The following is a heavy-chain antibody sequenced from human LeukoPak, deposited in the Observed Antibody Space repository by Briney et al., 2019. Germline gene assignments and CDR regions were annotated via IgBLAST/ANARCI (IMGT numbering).Heavy chain of an antibody. CDR1: GFTFDDYA. J-gene: IGHJ4*02. D-gene: IGHD2-2*01. V-gene: IGHV3-15*01. CDR2: IKNKTNGGTT. CDR3: ARGFCSSTNCYQGPFDF. Sequence: PGRSLRLSCAASGFTFDDYAMHWVRQAPGKGLEWVGHIKNKTNGGTTDYAAPVKGRFIISRDDSKNTLYLQMNSLRTEDTAVYYCARGFCSSTNCYQGPFDFWGQGTLVTVSS.